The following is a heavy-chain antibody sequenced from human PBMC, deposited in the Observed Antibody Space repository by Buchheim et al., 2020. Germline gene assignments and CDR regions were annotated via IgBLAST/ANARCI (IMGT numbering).Heavy chain of an antibody. CDR3: ARAWSKLTIRDY. D-gene: IGHD4/OR15-4a*01. J-gene: IGHJ4*02. CDR2: IRDSGDYT. CDR1: GFTFSDYH. Sequence: QVQLVESGGGLVKPGGSLRLSCAASGFTFSDYHMSWIRQAPGKGLECVSYIRDSGDYTNYADSVKGRFTISSDNAKNSFYLQRNSLRAEDTAVYYCARAWSKLTIRDYGGQGAL. V-gene: IGHV3-11*06.